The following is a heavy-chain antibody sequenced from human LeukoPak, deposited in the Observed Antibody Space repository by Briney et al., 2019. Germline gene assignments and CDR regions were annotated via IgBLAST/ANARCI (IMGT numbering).Heavy chain of an antibody. CDR1: GFTFSNSW. V-gene: IGHV3-74*01. J-gene: IGHJ5*02. CDR3: AREGGTWSNWFDV. D-gene: IGHD6-13*01. CDR2: TNTDGSYT. Sequence: GGSLRLSCAASGFTFSNSWMHWVRQAPGKGLVWVSRTNTDGSYTNYAESVKGQFTISRDNAKNTLYLQMNSLRAEDTAVYYCAREGGTWSNWFDVWGQGALVTVSS.